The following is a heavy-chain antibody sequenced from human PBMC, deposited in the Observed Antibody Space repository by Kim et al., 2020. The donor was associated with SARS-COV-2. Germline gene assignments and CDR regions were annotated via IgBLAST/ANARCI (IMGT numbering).Heavy chain of an antibody. CDR1: GFTFSSYS. D-gene: IGHD4-17*01. CDR2: ISSSSYI. CDR3: ASGDDYGDTTGGY. Sequence: GGSLRLSCAASGFTFSSYSMNWVRQAPGKGLEWVSSISSSSYIYYADSVKGRFTISRDNAKNSLYLQMNSLRAEDTAVYYCASGDDYGDTTGGYWGQGTLVTVYS. V-gene: IGHV3-21*01. J-gene: IGHJ4*02.